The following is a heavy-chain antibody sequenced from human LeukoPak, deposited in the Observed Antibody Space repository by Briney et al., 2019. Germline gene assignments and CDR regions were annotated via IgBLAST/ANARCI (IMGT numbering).Heavy chain of an antibody. D-gene: IGHD2-2*03. V-gene: IGHV3-7*01. J-gene: IGHJ4*02. CDR3: ARVDIVVVPAGNDY. CDR1: GFTFSSYW. CDR2: IKQDGSEK. Sequence: PGGSLRLSCAASGFTFSSYWMSWVRQAPGKGLEWVANIKQDGSEKYYVDSVKGRFTISRDNAKNSLYLQMNSLRAEDTAVYYCARVDIVVVPAGNDYWGQGTLVTVSS.